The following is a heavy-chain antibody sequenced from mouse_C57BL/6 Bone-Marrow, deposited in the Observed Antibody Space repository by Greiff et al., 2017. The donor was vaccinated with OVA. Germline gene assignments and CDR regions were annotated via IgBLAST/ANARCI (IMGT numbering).Heavy chain of an antibody. J-gene: IGHJ2*01. V-gene: IGHV1-39*01. CDR2: INPNYGTT. Sequence: VQLQQSGPELVKPGASVKISCKASGYSFTDYNMNWVKQSNGKSLEWIGVINPNYGTTSYNQKFKGKATLTVDQSSSTAYMQLNSLTSEDSAVYYCAKGVAYGNYVESFDYWGQGTTLTVSS. CDR3: AKGVAYGNYVESFDY. D-gene: IGHD2-1*01. CDR1: GYSFTDYN.